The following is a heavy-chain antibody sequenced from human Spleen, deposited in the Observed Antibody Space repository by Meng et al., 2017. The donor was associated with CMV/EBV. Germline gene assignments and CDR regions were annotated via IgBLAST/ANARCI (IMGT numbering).Heavy chain of an antibody. V-gene: IGHV3-21*04. D-gene: IGHD3-22*01. J-gene: IGHJ4*02. CDR1: GFNFSSYN. CDR3: GRQVFPYYYDTSGYYDDY. Sequence: GESLKISCAASGFNFSSYNMNWVRQAPGKGLEWVSSITSGSGSTIYYADSVKGRFTISRDSAKNSLYLQMNSLRAEDTAVYYCGRQVFPYYYDTSGYYDDYWGQGTPVTVSS. CDR2: ITSGSGSTI.